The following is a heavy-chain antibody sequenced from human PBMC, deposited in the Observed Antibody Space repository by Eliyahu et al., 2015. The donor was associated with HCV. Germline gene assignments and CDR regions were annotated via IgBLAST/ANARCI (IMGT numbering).Heavy chain of an antibody. D-gene: IGHD3-3*01. CDR2: ISSSSSYI. CDR1: GFTFSSYG. J-gene: IGHJ6*02. V-gene: IGHV3-21*01. CDR3: ARDSGTITPLGDFWSGYYADYYYGMDV. Sequence: EVQLVESGGGLVKPGGSLRLSCAASGFTFSSYGXNWVRXAPGKGLEWVSSISSSSSYIYYADSVKGRFTISRDNAKNSLYLQMNSLRAEDTAVYYCARDSGTITPLGDFWSGYYADYYYGMDVWGQGTTVTVSS.